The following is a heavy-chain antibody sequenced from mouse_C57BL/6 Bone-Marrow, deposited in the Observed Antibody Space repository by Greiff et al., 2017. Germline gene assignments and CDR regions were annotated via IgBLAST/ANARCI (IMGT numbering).Heavy chain of an antibody. J-gene: IGHJ2*01. CDR3: ARDYYGSSY. CDR1: GFTFSSYA. CDR2: ISDGGSYT. V-gene: IGHV5-4*01. Sequence: EVMLVESGGGLVKPGGSLKLSCAASGFTFSSYAMSWVRQTPEKRLAWVATISDGGSYTYYPDNVKGRFTISRDNAKNNLYLQMSHLKSEDTAMYYCARDYYGSSYWGQGTTLTVSS. D-gene: IGHD1-1*01.